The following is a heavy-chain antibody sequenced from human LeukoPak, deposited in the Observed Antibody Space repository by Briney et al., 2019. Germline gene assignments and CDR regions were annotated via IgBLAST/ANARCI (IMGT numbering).Heavy chain of an antibody. CDR3: ARGPVSGSYFLYGGDAFDI. CDR2: INTNTGNP. J-gene: IGHJ3*02. V-gene: IGHV7-4-1*02. Sequence: ASVKVSCKASGYTFTTYTMNWVRQGPGQGLEWMGWINTNTGNPTYAQGFTGRFVFSLDTSVSTAYLQISSLKAEDTAVYYCARGPVSGSYFLYGGDAFDIWGQGTMVTVSS. D-gene: IGHD1-26*01. CDR1: GYTFTTYT.